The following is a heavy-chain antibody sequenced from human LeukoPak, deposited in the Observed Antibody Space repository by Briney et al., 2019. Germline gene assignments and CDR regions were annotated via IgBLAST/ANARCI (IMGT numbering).Heavy chain of an antibody. D-gene: IGHD2-2*01. Sequence: GGSLRLSCAASGFAFSTYAMSWVRQAPGKGLEWVSTIGASSADTYYADSVKGRFTISRDNSKNTLSLQMNSLRDEDTAIYYCAKGQRSCGSTSFHLWYFDLWGRGTLVTVSS. CDR3: AKGQRSCGSTSFHLWYFDL. V-gene: IGHV3-23*01. J-gene: IGHJ2*01. CDR1: GFAFSTYA. CDR2: IGASSADT.